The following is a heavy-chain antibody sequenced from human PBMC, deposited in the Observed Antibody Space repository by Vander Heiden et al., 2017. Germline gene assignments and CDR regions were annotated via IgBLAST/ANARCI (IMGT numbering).Heavy chain of an antibody. CDR3: ARDGVWGTDSSSYYFDN. J-gene: IGHJ4*02. CDR1: GGSIRSGASS. Sequence: QVHLQESGPGLVKPSQTLSLTCSVSGGSIRSGASSWSWIRHHPGKGLEWIGFVSYSGVTQYNPSLKSRVDISVDTSKNQFSLKLTSVTAADTAVYYCARDGVWGTDSSSYYFDNWGQGTLVTVSS. CDR2: VSYSGVT. D-gene: IGHD3-22*01. V-gene: IGHV4-31*03.